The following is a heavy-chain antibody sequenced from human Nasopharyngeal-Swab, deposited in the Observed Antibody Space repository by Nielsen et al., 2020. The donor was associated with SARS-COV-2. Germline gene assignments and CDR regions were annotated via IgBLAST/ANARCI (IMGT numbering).Heavy chain of an antibody. V-gene: IGHV4-34*01. CDR2: INHSGRT. J-gene: IGHJ6*02. CDR3: ARRAARYYYGMDV. CDR1: GGFFSGYY. D-gene: IGHD6-6*01. Sequence: SETLSLTCAVYGGFFSGYYWSWIRQPPGKGLEWIGEINHSGRTNYNPSLKSRVTISVDTSKNQFSLKLSSVTAADTAVYYCARRAARYYYGMDVWGQGTTVTVSS.